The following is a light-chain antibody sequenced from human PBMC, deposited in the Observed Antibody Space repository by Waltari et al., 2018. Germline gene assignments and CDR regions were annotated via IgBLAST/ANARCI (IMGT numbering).Light chain of an antibody. V-gene: IGLV2-11*01. CDR3: SSNEGSKTYV. CDR1: SNDIGGYNR. Sequence: QAALTQPHAMSGSPGQSVTISCTGTSNDIGGYNRLVWYQQHPGKVPKLIIYEVSQRPAGVSDRFAGSKSGNTASLTISGLQAEDEADYYCSSNEGSKTYVFGGGTRLTVL. J-gene: IGLJ1*01. CDR2: EVS.